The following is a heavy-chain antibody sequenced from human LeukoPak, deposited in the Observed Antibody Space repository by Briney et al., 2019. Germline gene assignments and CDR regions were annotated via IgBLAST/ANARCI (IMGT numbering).Heavy chain of an antibody. CDR1: GFTFSGSA. J-gene: IGHJ6*02. D-gene: IGHD4-17*01. CDR3: TSPTVTTRYGMDV. Sequence: GGPLRLSCAASGFTFSGSAMHWVRQASGKGLEWVGRIRSKANSYATAYAASVKGRFTISRDDSKNTAYLQMNSLKTEDTAVYYCTSPTVTTRYGMDVWGQGTTVTVSS. V-gene: IGHV3-73*01. CDR2: IRSKANSYAT.